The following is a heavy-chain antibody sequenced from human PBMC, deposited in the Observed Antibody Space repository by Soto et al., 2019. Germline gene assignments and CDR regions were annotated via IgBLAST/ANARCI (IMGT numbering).Heavy chain of an antibody. CDR3: ARRAGPDFYYMDV. CDR2: ISSNGVGT. J-gene: IGHJ6*03. D-gene: IGHD6-13*01. CDR1: GFTLSGYA. V-gene: IGHV3-64*01. Sequence: EVQLAESGGGLAQPGGSLRLSCAASGFTLSGYAMDWVRQAPGKGLEYVSGISSNGVGTYYANSVQGRFTISRDNSKNTVYLQMGSLRPEDMAVYYCARRAGPDFYYMDVLGKGTTVTVSS.